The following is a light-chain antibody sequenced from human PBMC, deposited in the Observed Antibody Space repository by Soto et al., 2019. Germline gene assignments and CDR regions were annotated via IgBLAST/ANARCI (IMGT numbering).Light chain of an antibody. Sequence: ETVLTQSPATLSLSPGESATLSCRASQSVTTYLAWYQQKPGQAPRLLIYDASVRATGIPARFSASGSGTDFPLTISSLEPEDFAVYYCQQRSNWPPEITFGQGTRLEIK. V-gene: IGKV3-11*01. CDR3: QQRSNWPPEIT. CDR2: DAS. J-gene: IGKJ5*01. CDR1: QSVTTY.